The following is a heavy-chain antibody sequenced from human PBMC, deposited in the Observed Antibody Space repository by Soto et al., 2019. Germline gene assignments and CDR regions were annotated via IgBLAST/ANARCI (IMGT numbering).Heavy chain of an antibody. J-gene: IGHJ5*02. V-gene: IGHV3-33*01. Sequence: GGSLRLSCAASGFTFSSYGMHWVRQAPGKGLEWVAVIWYDGSNKYYADSVKGRFTISRDNSKNTLYLQMNSLRAEDTAVYYFARDKSATVTVDWFDPWGKGTLVTVSP. CDR3: ARDKSATVTVDWFDP. CDR1: GFTFSSYG. D-gene: IGHD4-4*01. CDR2: IWYDGSNK.